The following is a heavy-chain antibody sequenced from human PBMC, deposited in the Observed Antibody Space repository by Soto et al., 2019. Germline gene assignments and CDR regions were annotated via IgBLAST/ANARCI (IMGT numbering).Heavy chain of an antibody. D-gene: IGHD2-2*01. J-gene: IGHJ3*02. CDR2: ISGSGGST. CDR3: AERKRSYNSACCYDGAFDI. V-gene: IGHV3-23*01. Sequence: EVQLLESGGGLVQPGGSLRLSCAASGFTFSTYAMSWVRQAPGKGLEWVSDISGSGGSTYYPDSVKGRFTISRDNSKNTLYLQVNSLTAEDTAVYYCAERKRSYNSACCYDGAFDIWGQGTKVTVSS. CDR1: GFTFSTYA.